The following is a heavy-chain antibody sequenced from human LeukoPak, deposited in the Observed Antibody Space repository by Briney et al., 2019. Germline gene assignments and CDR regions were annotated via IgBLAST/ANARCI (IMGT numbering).Heavy chain of an antibody. CDR3: AKDPRYFDSLGYMDV. V-gene: IGHV3-30*02. Sequence: GGSLRLSCAASGFTFSSYGMHWVRQAPGKGLEWVAFIRYDGSNKYYADSVKGRFTISRDNSKNTLYLQMNSLRAEDTAVYYCAKDPRYFDSLGYMDVWGKGTTVTISS. D-gene: IGHD3-9*01. CDR1: GFTFSSYG. CDR2: IRYDGSNK. J-gene: IGHJ6*03.